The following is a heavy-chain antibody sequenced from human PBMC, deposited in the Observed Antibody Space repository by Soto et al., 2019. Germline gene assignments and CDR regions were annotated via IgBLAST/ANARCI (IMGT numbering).Heavy chain of an antibody. CDR2: IIPIFGTA. CDR3: ARSGLGVFPLYGMDV. D-gene: IGHD7-27*01. J-gene: IGHJ6*02. CDR1: GGTFSSYA. V-gene: IGHV1-69*13. Sequence: ASVKVSCKASGGTFSSYAISWVRQAPGQGLEWMGGIIPIFGTANYAQKFQGRVTITGDESTSTAYMELSSLRSEDTAVYYCARSGLGVFPLYGMDVWGQGTTVTVSS.